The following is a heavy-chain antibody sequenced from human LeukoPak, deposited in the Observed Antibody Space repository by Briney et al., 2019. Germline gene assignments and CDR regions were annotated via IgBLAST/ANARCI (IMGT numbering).Heavy chain of an antibody. J-gene: IGHJ4*02. Sequence: SVKVSCKASGDTFSSSAITWVRQAPGQGLEWMGGIIPIFDTPNYAQNFQGRVTITADESTNTAYMELSSLRSEDTAVYYCARDRVPDYWGQGTLVTVSS. D-gene: IGHD4/OR15-4a*01. CDR1: GDTFSSSA. CDR2: IIPIFDTP. CDR3: ARDRVPDY. V-gene: IGHV1-69*13.